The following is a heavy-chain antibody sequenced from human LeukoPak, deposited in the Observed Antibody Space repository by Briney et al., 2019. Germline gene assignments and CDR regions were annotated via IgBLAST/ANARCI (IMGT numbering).Heavy chain of an antibody. D-gene: IGHD2-21*01. J-gene: IGHJ4*02. CDR1: GFTFSNCW. CDR2: INQEGRER. Sequence: GGSLRLSCAASGFTFSNCWLGWVRQAPGKGLEWVDYINQEGRERTLVDSVRGRFTISRDNAKNSLFLQNNSLRAEDTAVYYCARSPPAQARWGYYFDYWGQGTLVTVSS. CDR3: ARSPPAQARWGYYFDY. V-gene: IGHV3-7*01.